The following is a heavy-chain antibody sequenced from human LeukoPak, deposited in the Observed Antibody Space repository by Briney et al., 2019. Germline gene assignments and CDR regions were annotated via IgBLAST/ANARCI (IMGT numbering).Heavy chain of an antibody. Sequence: ASVKVSCKASGYTFTDYYMHWVRQAPGQGLEWVGWINPNSGGTNYAQKFQGRVTVTRDTSISTAYMELSRLRSDDTAVYYCARDRRVPTAIDYWGQGTLVTVSS. CDR3: ARDRRVPTAIDY. CDR1: GYTFTDYY. V-gene: IGHV1-2*02. D-gene: IGHD2-2*01. CDR2: INPNSGGT. J-gene: IGHJ4*02.